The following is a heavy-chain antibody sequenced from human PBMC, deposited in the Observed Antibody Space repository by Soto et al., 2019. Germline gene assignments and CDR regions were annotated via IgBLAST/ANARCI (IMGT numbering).Heavy chain of an antibody. CDR2: FDPEDGET. J-gene: IGHJ3*02. Sequence: GASVKVSCKVSGYTLTELSMHWVRQAPGKGLEWMGGFDPEDGETIYAQKFQGRVTMTEDTSTDTAYMELSSLRSEDTAVYYCATLLGFRGPGHYDSSGYPGPAFDIWG. V-gene: IGHV1-24*01. D-gene: IGHD3-22*01. CDR1: GYTLTELS. CDR3: ATLLGFRGPGHYDSSGYPGPAFDI.